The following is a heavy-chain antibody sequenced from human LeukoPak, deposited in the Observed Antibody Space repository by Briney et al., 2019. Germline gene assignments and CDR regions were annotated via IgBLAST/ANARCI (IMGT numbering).Heavy chain of an antibody. V-gene: IGHV4-59*12. CDR2: IHNSGRT. J-gene: IGHJ4*02. CDR3: ARGRPYYYGSGSYYY. CDR1: GGSISSYY. D-gene: IGHD3-10*01. Sequence: SETLSLTCTVSGGSISSYYWSWIRQPPGKGLEWIGYIHNSGRTNYNASLNSRVTISVDTSKNQFSLKLSSVTAADTAVYYCARGRPYYYGSGSYYYWGQGTLVTVSS.